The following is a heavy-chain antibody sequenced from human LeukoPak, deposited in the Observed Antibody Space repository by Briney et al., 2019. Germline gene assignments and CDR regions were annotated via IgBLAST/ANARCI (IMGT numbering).Heavy chain of an antibody. Sequence: GGSLRLSCAASGFTFSTYAMHWVRQAPGKGLEYVSAISSSGGDTYYANSVRGRFTISRDNSKNTLYLQMGSLRAEDMGVYYCAKRSSYYYYYMDVWGKGTTVTVSS. CDR1: GFTFSTYA. J-gene: IGHJ6*03. CDR3: AKRSSYYYYYMDV. V-gene: IGHV3-64*01. CDR2: ISSSGGDT.